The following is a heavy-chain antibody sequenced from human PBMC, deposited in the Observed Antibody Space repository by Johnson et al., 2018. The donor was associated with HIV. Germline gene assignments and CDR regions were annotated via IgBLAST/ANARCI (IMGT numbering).Heavy chain of an antibody. D-gene: IGHD3-3*02. V-gene: IGHV3-20*04. CDR3: ARAHLIFPKNAFDI. CDR2: INWNGGRQ. Sequence: VQLVESGGGVIRPGGSLRLSCAASGFTFDDYGMSWVRQAPGKGLEWVSGINWNGGRQRYVYSVRGRFTISRDNAKNSLYMEMNNLRAEDKALYYCARAHLIFPKNAFDIWGQGTMVTVSS. J-gene: IGHJ3*02. CDR1: GFTFDDYG.